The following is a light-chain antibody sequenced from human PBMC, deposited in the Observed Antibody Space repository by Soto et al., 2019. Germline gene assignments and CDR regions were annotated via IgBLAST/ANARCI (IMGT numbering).Light chain of an antibody. CDR1: QSVLHSSHNENY. V-gene: IGKV4-1*01. J-gene: IGKJ2*01. CDR3: QQYYSTPYT. Sequence: DIVMTQSPDSLAVCLSEKATINCKSSQSVLHSSHNENYLVWYQQKPGQPPKLLIYWASTRESGVPDRFSGSGSGTDFTLTISSLQAEDVAVYYCQQYYSTPYTFGQGTKLEIK. CDR2: WAS.